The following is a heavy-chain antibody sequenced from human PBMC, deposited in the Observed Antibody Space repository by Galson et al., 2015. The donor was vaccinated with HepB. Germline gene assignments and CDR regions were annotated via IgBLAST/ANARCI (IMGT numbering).Heavy chain of an antibody. D-gene: IGHD3-10*01. CDR2: ISAYNGNT. Sequence: SVKVSCKASGYTFTSYGISWVRQAPGQGLEWMGWISAYNGNTNYAQKLQGRVTMTTDTSTSTAYMELRSLRSDDTAVYYCARDRVPARSGYYYYGMDVWGQGTTVTVSS. J-gene: IGHJ6*02. CDR1: GYTFTSYG. V-gene: IGHV1-18*01. CDR3: ARDRVPARSGYYYYGMDV.